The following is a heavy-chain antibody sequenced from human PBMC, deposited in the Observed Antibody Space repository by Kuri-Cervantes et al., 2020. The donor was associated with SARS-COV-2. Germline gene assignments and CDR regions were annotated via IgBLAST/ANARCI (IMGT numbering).Heavy chain of an antibody. Sequence: GESLKISCAASRFTFSGYWMSWVRQAPGKGLEWVGRIKSKTDGGTTDYAAPVKGRFTISRDDSKNMAYLQMNSLKTEDTAVYYCTTLIDYWGQGALVTVSS. CDR2: IKSKTDGGTT. CDR3: TTLIDY. J-gene: IGHJ4*02. CDR1: RFTFSGYW. V-gene: IGHV3-15*01.